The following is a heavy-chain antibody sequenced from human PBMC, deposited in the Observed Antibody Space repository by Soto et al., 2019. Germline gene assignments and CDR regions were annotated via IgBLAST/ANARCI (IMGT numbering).Heavy chain of an antibody. J-gene: IGHJ4*02. Sequence: GESLKISCKTSGYSFRSYWIGWVRQVPGKGLKWMGIIYHGDSNTRYSPSFQGQVTISADKSISTSFLQWSSLKAADSAMYYCARHLHSDSVHISPVSPDYWGQGTLVTVSS. CDR2: IYHGDSNT. D-gene: IGHD4-4*01. CDR3: ARHLHSDSVHISPVSPDY. CDR1: GYSFRSYW. V-gene: IGHV5-51*01.